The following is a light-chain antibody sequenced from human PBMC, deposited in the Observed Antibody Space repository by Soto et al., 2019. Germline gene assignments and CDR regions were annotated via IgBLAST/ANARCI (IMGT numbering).Light chain of an antibody. V-gene: IGKV3-15*01. CDR3: QKYNTAPYT. Sequence: DTVLTQSPATLSVTQGERATLSCRASQNIKTNLAWYQHKPGQAPRLLIYGAFTGATGVPPRFSGSGSGTHFTLTISSLQPEDAATYYCQKYNTAPYTFGQGTRLEIK. CDR2: GAF. CDR1: QNIKTN. J-gene: IGKJ5*01.